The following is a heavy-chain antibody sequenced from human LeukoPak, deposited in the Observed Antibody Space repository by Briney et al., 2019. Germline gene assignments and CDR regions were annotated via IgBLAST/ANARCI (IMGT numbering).Heavy chain of an antibody. V-gene: IGHV3-7*01. CDR1: GFTFSSYW. CDR2: IKQDGSEK. CDR3: ARGREIRDSYSNYRVWFDP. Sequence: GGSLRLSCAASGFTFSSYWMSWVRQAPGRGLEWVANIKQDGSEKYYVDSVKGRFTISRDNAKNSLYLQMNSLRAEDTAVYYCARGREIRDSYSNYRVWFDPWGQGTLVTVSS. J-gene: IGHJ5*02. D-gene: IGHD4-11*01.